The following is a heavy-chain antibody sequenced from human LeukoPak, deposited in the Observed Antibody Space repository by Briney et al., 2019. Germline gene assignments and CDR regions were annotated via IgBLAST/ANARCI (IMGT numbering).Heavy chain of an antibody. CDR3: AGHGGLLWFGETGGFDY. V-gene: IGHV4-4*02. CDR1: GGSISSSNW. CDR2: IYHSGST. J-gene: IGHJ4*02. Sequence: PSGTLSLTCAVSGGSISSSNWWSWVRPPPGKGLEWIGEIYHSGSTNYNPSLKSRVTISVDKSKNQFSLKLSSVTAADTAVYYCAGHGGLLWFGETGGFDYWGQGTLVTVSS. D-gene: IGHD3-10*01.